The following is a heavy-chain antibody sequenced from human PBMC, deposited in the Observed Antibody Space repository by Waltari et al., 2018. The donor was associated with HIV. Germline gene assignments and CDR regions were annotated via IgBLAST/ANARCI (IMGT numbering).Heavy chain of an antibody. CDR3: ARRVSGYIYDFFDL. Sequence: EVQLVESGGGLVKPGGSLRLSGAASGFTFSTYGMNWVRQAPGKGLEWVSSISGSSDYLYYGDSVKGRFTISRDNAKDSLYLQMNSLRAEDTAIYYCARRVSGYIYDFFDLWGQGTLVTVSS. V-gene: IGHV3-21*02. D-gene: IGHD5-18*01. J-gene: IGHJ4*02. CDR1: GFTFSTYG. CDR2: ISGSSDYL.